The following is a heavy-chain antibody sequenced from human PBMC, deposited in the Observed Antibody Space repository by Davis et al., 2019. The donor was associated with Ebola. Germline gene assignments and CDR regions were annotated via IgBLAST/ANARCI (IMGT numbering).Heavy chain of an antibody. CDR1: GYTFTSYG. J-gene: IGHJ4*02. CDR3: ARDYYYDSSGGDFDY. Sequence: ASVKVSCQASGYTFTSYGISWVRQAPGQGLEWMGWISAYNGNTNYAQKLQGRVTMTTDTSTSTAYMELRSLRSDDTAVYYCARDYYYDSSGGDFDYWGQGTLVTVSS. V-gene: IGHV1-18*01. D-gene: IGHD3-22*01. CDR2: ISAYNGNT.